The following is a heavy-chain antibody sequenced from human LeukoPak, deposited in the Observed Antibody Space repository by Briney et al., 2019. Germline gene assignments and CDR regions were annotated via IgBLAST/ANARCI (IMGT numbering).Heavy chain of an antibody. J-gene: IGHJ6*03. Sequence: GGLRLSCAASGFTFSSYWMSWVRQAPGKGLEWVANIKQDGSEKYYVDSVKGRFTISRDNSKNTLYLQMNSLRAEDTAVYYCAKRVAARPPLHYYYYMDVWGKGTTVTVSS. CDR3: AKRVAARPPLHYYYYMDV. D-gene: IGHD6-6*01. CDR1: GFTFSSYW. V-gene: IGHV3-7*03. CDR2: IKQDGSEK.